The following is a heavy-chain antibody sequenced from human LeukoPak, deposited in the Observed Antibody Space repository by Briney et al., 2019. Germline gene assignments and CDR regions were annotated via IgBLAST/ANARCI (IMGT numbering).Heavy chain of an antibody. J-gene: IGHJ6*02. CDR1: GGSISSYY. CDR3: ARDYGSGSLEQGYGMDV. V-gene: IGHV4-59*06. CDR2: IYYSGST. Sequence: SETLSLTCTVSGGSISSYYWSWIRQHPGKGLEWIGYIYYSGSTYYNPSLKSRVTISVDTSKNQFSLKLSSVTAADTAVYYCARDYGSGSLEQGYGMDVWGQGTTVTVSS. D-gene: IGHD3-10*01.